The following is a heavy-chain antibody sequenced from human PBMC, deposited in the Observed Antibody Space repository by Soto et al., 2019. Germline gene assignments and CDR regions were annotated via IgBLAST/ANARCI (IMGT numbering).Heavy chain of an antibody. J-gene: IGHJ4*02. CDR1: GFTFSSYA. Sequence: GGSLRLSCAASGFTFSSYAMSWVRQAPGKGLEWVSAISGSGGSTYYADSVKGRFTISRDNSKNTLYLQMNSLRAEDTAVYYCAKESQIGRLGELSSINDFDYWGQGTLVTVSS. D-gene: IGHD3-16*02. CDR3: AKESQIGRLGELSSINDFDY. V-gene: IGHV3-23*01. CDR2: ISGSGGST.